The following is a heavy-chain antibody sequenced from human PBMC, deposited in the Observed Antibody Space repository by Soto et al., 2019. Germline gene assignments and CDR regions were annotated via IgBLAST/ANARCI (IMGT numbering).Heavy chain of an antibody. Sequence: AGVKVSCKASGYTFTGYYLHWVRQAPGHGREWMGSVNPDSGVTQYAQRFHGRVTMTRDTSISTAYLEMSRLNSDDTALYYCVTEGYGYSRVPPDYWGQGTLVTVSS. CDR1: GYTFTGYY. CDR3: VTEGYGYSRVPPDY. D-gene: IGHD5-12*01. J-gene: IGHJ4*02. V-gene: IGHV1-2*02. CDR2: VNPDSGVT.